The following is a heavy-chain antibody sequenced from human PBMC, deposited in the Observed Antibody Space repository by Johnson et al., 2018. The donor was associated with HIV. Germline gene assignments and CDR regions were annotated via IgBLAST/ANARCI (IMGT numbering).Heavy chain of an antibody. V-gene: IGHV3-66*02. D-gene: IGHD2-15*01. CDR1: GLTVRSNY. CDR3: ASILVVAAQEADAFDI. Sequence: VYLVESGGGLVQPGGSLRLSCAASGLTVRSNYMSWVRQAPGKGLEWVSLIYSGGSTYYADSVKGRFTISRDNSKNTLYLQMNSLRAEDTAVYYCASILVVAAQEADAFDIWGQGTMVTVSS. CDR2: IYSGGST. J-gene: IGHJ3*02.